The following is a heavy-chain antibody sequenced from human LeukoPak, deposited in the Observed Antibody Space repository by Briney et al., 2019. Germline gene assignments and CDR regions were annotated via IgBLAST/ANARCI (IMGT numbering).Heavy chain of an antibody. V-gene: IGHV1-18*01. D-gene: IGHD5-18*01. CDR3: ARDTGYSYGYTLFDY. J-gene: IGHJ4*02. Sequence: ASVKVSCRASGYTFTSYGISWVRQAPGQGLEWMGWISAYNGNTNYAQKLQGRVTMTTDTSTSTAYMELRSLRSDDTAVYYCARDTGYSYGYTLFDYWGQGTLVTVSS. CDR1: GYTFTSYG. CDR2: ISAYNGNT.